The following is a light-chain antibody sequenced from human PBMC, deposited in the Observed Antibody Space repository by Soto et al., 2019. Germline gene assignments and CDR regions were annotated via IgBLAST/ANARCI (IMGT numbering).Light chain of an antibody. V-gene: IGLV2-8*01. J-gene: IGLJ2*01. Sequence: QSALTQPPSASGSPGQSVTISCTGTSSDVGGDNYVSWYQQHPGKAPKLMIYEVSKRPSGVPDRFSGSKSGNTASLTVSGLQAEDEADYYCSSYAGSNNVAFGGGTKLTVL. CDR2: EVS. CDR1: SSDVGGDNY. CDR3: SSYAGSNNVA.